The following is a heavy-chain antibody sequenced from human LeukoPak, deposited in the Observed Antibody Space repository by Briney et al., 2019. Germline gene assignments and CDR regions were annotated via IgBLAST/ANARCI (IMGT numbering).Heavy chain of an antibody. CDR2: IYYSGST. CDR3: ARENGDYGFGFDY. Sequence: PSETLSLTCTVSGGSISSYYWSWIRQPPGKGLEWIGYIYYSGSTNYNPSLKSRVTISVDTSKNQFSLKLSSVTAADTAVYYCARENGDYGFGFDYWGQGTLVTVSS. J-gene: IGHJ4*02. V-gene: IGHV4-59*01. CDR1: GGSISSYY. D-gene: IGHD4-17*01.